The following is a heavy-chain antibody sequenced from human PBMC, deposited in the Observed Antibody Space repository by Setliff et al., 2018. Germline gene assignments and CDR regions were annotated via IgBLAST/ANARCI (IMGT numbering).Heavy chain of an antibody. J-gene: IGHJ6*03. Sequence: PGGSLRLSCAASGFTFSTYSMIWVRQAPGTGLEWVSSISSSSSHIYYADSMKGRFTISRDNAKNSLYLQLNSLRAEDTAVYYCAREGVDTRSSTDYRYYMDVWGKGTTVTVSS. V-gene: IGHV3-21*04. CDR1: GFTFSTYS. CDR3: AREGVDTRSSTDYRYYMDV. CDR2: ISSSSSHI. D-gene: IGHD5-18*01.